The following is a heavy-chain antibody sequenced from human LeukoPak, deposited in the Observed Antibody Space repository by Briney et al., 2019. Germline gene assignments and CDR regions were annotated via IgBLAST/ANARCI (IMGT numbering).Heavy chain of an antibody. CDR1: GFTFSSYG. Sequence: GGSLRLSCAASGFTFSSYGMTWVRQAPGRGLEWVSTISGSGGSTYYADSVKGRFTISRDYSKNTLYLQMNSLRAEDTAVYYCARSGYYLDYWGQGTLVTVSS. CDR2: ISGSGGST. V-gene: IGHV3-23*01. J-gene: IGHJ4*02. CDR3: ARSGYYLDY. D-gene: IGHD3-3*01.